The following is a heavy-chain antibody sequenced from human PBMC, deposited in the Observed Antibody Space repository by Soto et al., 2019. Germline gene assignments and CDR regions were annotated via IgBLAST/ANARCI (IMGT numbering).Heavy chain of an antibody. CDR2: INAGNGNT. CDR3: ARERGGRRYSSSWYADNWFDP. J-gene: IGHJ5*02. D-gene: IGHD6-13*01. Sequence: GASVKVSCKASGYTFTSYAMHRVRQAPGQRLEWMGWINAGNGNTKYSQKFQGRVTITRDTSASTAYMELSSLRSEDTAVYYCARERGGRRYSSSWYADNWFDPWGQGTLVTVSS. V-gene: IGHV1-3*01. CDR1: GYTFTSYA.